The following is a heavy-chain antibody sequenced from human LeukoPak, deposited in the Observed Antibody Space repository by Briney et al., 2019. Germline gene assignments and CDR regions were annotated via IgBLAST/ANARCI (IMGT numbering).Heavy chain of an antibody. CDR3: AKGVEWEFNYHYFDY. J-gene: IGHJ4*02. CDR1: GFTFSSYA. V-gene: IGHV3-23*01. D-gene: IGHD1-26*01. Sequence: PGGSLRLSCAASGFTFSSYAMSWVRQAPGKGLEWVSAISGSGGSTYYADSVKGRFTISRDSSKNTLYLQMNSLRAEDTAVYYCAKGVEWEFNYHYFDYWGQGTLVTVSS. CDR2: ISGSGGST.